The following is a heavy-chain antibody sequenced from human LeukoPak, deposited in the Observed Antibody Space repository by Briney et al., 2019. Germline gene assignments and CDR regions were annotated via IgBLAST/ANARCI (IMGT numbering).Heavy chain of an antibody. CDR1: GGTFSSYA. CDR3: ARADYTDLGGPQFDY. CDR2: IIPIFGTA. Sequence: GASVKVSCKASGGTFSSYAISWVRQAPGQGLEWMGGIIPIFGTANYAQKFQGRVTITADESTSTAYMELSSLRSEDTAVYYCARADYTDLGGPQFDYWGQGTLVTVSS. J-gene: IGHJ4*02. V-gene: IGHV1-69*01. D-gene: IGHD4-11*01.